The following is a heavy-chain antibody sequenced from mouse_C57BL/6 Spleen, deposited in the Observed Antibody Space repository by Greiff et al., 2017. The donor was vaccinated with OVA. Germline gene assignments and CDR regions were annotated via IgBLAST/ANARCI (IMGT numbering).Heavy chain of an antibody. Sequence: DVKLVESGGGLVQPGGSLKLSCAASGFTFSDYYMYWVRQTPEKRLEWVAYISNGGGSTYYPDTVKGRFTISRDNAKNTLYLQMSRLKSEDTAMYYCARRELGFAYWGQGTLVTVSA. V-gene: IGHV5-12*01. CDR1: GFTFSDYY. D-gene: IGHD4-1*01. CDR3: ARRELGFAY. CDR2: ISNGGGST. J-gene: IGHJ3*01.